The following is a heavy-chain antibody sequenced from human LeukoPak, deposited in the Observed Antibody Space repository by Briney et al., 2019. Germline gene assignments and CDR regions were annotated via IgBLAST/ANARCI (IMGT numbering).Heavy chain of an antibody. J-gene: IGHJ4*02. Sequence: SGGSLRLSCAASGFTVSSNYMSWVRQAPGKGLEWVGRIKSKTDGGTTDYAAPVKGRFTISRDDSKNTLYLQMNSLKTEDTAVYYCTTDGSIRPYSSGWYRGLFDYWGQGTLVTVSS. CDR1: GFTVSSNY. V-gene: IGHV3-15*01. CDR2: IKSKTDGGTT. D-gene: IGHD6-19*01. CDR3: TTDGSIRPYSSGWYRGLFDY.